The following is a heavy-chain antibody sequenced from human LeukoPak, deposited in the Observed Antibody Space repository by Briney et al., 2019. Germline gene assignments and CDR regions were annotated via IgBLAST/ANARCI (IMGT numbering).Heavy chain of an antibody. J-gene: IGHJ6*02. V-gene: IGHV4-39*01. CDR1: GGSISSSSYY. D-gene: IGHD3-10*01. Sequence: SETLSLTCTVSGGSISSSSYYWGWIRQPPGKGLEWIGSIYYSGSTYYNPSLKSRVTISVDTSKNQFSLKLSSVTAADTAVYYCARLGLLWFGELAPPNYYYHGMDVWGQGTTVTVSS. CDR3: ARLGLLWFGELAPPNYYYHGMDV. CDR2: IYYSGST.